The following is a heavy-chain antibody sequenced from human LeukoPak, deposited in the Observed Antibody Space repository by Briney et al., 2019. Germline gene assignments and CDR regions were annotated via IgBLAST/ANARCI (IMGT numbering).Heavy chain of an antibody. J-gene: IGHJ4*02. CDR2: VIGSRGAA. CDR3: AKGAYAFLEIAYFDY. D-gene: IGHD2/OR15-2a*01. Sequence: PGGSLRLSCAASAFSLNKNAMNWVRQAPGKGLEWVAVVIGSRGAADYAHSVKGRFTIYRDNSKNTLFLQMNSLRAEDTAIYYCAKGAYAFLEIAYFDYWGQGALVTVSS. CDR1: AFSLNKNA. V-gene: IGHV3-23*01.